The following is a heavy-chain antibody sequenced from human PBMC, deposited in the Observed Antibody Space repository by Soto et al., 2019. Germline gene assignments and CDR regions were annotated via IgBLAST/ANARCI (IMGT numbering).Heavy chain of an antibody. CDR3: ARGSALGYCSF. V-gene: IGHV1-46*01. CDR1: GYTFTSYY. CDR2: INPSGGST. Sequence: QVQLVQSGAEVKKPGASVKVSCKASGYTFTSYYMHWVRQAPGQGLEWMGIINPSGGSTSYAQKFKGGVTMPRDTSTSKVYMELSSLRSEDTAVYYCARGSALGYCSFWGQGTLVTVSS. J-gene: IGHJ4*02. D-gene: IGHD2-15*01.